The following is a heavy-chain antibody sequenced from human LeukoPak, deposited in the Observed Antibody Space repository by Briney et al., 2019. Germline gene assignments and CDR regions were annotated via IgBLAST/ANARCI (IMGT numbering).Heavy chain of an antibody. Sequence: GGSLRLSCAASGFTFSSYSMNWVRQAPGKGLEWVSYISSSGSTIYYADSVKGRFTISRDNAKNSLYLQMNSLRAEDTAVYYCARDKAAGNYYYYYMDVWGKGTTVTISS. CDR3: ARDKAAGNYYYYYMDV. CDR2: ISSSGSTI. V-gene: IGHV3-48*03. CDR1: GFTFSSYS. D-gene: IGHD6-13*01. J-gene: IGHJ6*03.